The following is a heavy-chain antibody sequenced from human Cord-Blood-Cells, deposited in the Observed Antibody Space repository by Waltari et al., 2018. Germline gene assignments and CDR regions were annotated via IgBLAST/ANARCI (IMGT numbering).Heavy chain of an antibody. Sequence: EVQLVESGGGLVKPGGSLRLSCVASGFTFSNAWMSWVRQAPGKGLEWVGRIKSKTDGGTTDYAAPVKGRFTISRDDSKNTLYLQMNSLKTEDTAVYYCTTDDEVELRNYWGQGTLVTVSS. D-gene: IGHD1-7*01. J-gene: IGHJ4*02. V-gene: IGHV3-15*01. CDR2: IKSKTDGGTT. CDR1: GFTFSNAW. CDR3: TTDDEVELRNY.